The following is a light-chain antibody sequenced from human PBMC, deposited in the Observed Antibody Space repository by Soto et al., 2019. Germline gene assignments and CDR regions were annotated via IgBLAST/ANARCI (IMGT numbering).Light chain of an antibody. CDR2: GAS. Sequence: EIVLAQSPGTLSLSPGERVTLCCRASQSVSSSYLAWYQQKPRPAPRLLIYGASSRATDIPDRFSGSGSGTDFTLTISRLEPEDFAVYYCQHYGSSLSITFGQGTRLEIK. V-gene: IGKV3-20*01. CDR3: QHYGSSLSIT. J-gene: IGKJ5*01. CDR1: QSVSSSY.